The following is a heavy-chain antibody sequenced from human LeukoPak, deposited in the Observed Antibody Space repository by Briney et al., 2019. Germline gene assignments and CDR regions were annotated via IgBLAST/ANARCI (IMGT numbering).Heavy chain of an antibody. Sequence: GGSLRLSCAAPGFTFSSYSMNWVRQAPGKGLEWVSSISSSSSYIYYADSVKGRFTISRDNAKNSLYLQMNSLRAEDTAVYYCARETPGYSSSWSSGQGTLVTVSS. CDR2: ISSSSSYI. CDR1: GFTFSSYS. CDR3: ARETPGYSSSWS. D-gene: IGHD6-13*01. J-gene: IGHJ5*02. V-gene: IGHV3-21*01.